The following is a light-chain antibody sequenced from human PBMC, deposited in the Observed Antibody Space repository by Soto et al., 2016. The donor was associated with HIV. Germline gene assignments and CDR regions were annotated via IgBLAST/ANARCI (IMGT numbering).Light chain of an antibody. J-gene: IGLJ3*02. Sequence: SYELTQPPSVSVSPGQTARITCSGDTLAKQHAYWYQQKAGQAPVLLIYKDTERPSGIPERFSGSSSGTTVTLTISGVQAEDEADYYCQSTVITSTHRWLFGGGTKVTVL. CDR3: QSTVITSTHRWL. V-gene: IGLV3-25*03. CDR1: TLAKQH. CDR2: KDT.